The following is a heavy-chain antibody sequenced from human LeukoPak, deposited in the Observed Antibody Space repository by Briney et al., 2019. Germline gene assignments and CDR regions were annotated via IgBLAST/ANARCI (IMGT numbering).Heavy chain of an antibody. Sequence: PGGSLRLSCAASGFTLDDYGMSWVRRAPGKGLEWVSGINWNGGSTGYADSVKGRFTISRDNAKDSLYLQMNSLRAEDTALYYCARAYCGGDCYSVGYYYYYMDVWGKGTTVTVSS. CDR3: ARAYCGGDCYSVGYYYYYMDV. J-gene: IGHJ6*03. CDR1: GFTLDDYG. CDR2: INWNGGST. V-gene: IGHV3-20*04. D-gene: IGHD2-21*02.